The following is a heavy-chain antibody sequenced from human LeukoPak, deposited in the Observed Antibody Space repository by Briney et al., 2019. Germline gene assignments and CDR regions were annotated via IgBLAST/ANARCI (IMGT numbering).Heavy chain of an antibody. Sequence: GAAVKVSCKASGGTFSSDAISWVRHGPGQGLEWMGGIIPIFGTANYAQKFQGRVTITADESTSTAYMELSSLRSEDTAVYYCARGRSYYYGSVDIWGQGTMVTVSS. V-gene: IGHV1-69*13. J-gene: IGHJ3*02. D-gene: IGHD3-10*01. CDR3: ARGRSYYYGSVDI. CDR1: GGTFSSDA. CDR2: IIPIFGTA.